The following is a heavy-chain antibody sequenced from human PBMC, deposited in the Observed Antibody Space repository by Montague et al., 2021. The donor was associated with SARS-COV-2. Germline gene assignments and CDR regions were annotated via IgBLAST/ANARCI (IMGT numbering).Heavy chain of an antibody. J-gene: IGHJ5*02. Sequence: SETLSLTCAVYGGSFSNYYWSWIRQPPGKGLEWIGYIYYSGSTNYNPSLKSRVTISVDTSKNQFSLKLSSVTAADTAVYYCARRSLGYCSGGSCYSAFDPWGQGTLVTVSS. CDR3: ARRSLGYCSGGSCYSAFDP. V-gene: IGHV4-59*01. CDR1: GGSFSNYY. CDR2: IYYSGST. D-gene: IGHD2-15*01.